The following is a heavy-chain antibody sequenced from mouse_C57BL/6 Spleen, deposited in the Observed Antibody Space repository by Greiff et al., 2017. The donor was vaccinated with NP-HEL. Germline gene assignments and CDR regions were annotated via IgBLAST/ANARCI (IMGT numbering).Heavy chain of an antibody. J-gene: IGHJ4*01. CDR3: ARDFYYAMDY. V-gene: IGHV5-17*01. CDR1: GFTFSDYG. Sequence: EVQVVESGGGLVKPGGSLKLSCAASGFTFSDYGMHWVRQAPEQGLEWVAYISSGSSTIYYADTVKGRFTISRDNAKNTLFLQMTSLRSEDTAMYYCARDFYYAMDYWGQGTSVTVSS. CDR2: ISSGSSTI.